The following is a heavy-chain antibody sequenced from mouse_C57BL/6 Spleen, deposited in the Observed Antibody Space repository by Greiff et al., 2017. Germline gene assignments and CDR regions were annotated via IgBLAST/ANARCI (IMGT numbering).Heavy chain of an antibody. J-gene: IGHJ2*01. CDR1: GYTFTSYW. CDR2: IHPSDSDT. CDR3: AIPKNYGSSYPYVDY. D-gene: IGHD1-1*01. Sequence: QVQLQQPGAELVKPGASVKVSCKASGYTFTSYWMHWVKQRPGQGLEWIGRIHPSDSDTNYNQKFKGKATLTVDKSSSTAYMQLSSLTSEDSAVYYCAIPKNYGSSYPYVDYWGQGTTLTVSS. V-gene: IGHV1-74*01.